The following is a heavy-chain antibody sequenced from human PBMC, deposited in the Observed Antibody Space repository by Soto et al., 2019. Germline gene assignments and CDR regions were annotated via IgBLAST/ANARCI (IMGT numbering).Heavy chain of an antibody. CDR1: GFSFSTYA. V-gene: IGHV3-23*01. J-gene: IGHJ5*02. D-gene: IGHD2-2*01. CDR3: AKHAEYQLVSWFDP. CDR2: ISAGGGNT. Sequence: EVQLLESGGGLVQPGGSLRLSCAVSGFSFSTYAMSWVRQAPGKGLEWVSGISAGGGNTYYADSVRGRFTISRDNXXXXXXXXXXXXXXXXTXFYYCAKHAEYQLVSWFDPWGQGTLVTVSS.